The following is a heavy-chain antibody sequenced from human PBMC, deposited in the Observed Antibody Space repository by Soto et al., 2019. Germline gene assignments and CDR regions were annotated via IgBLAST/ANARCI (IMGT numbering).Heavy chain of an antibody. V-gene: IGHV4-34*01. J-gene: IGHJ4*02. Sequence: QVQLQQWGAGLLKPSETLSLTCAVYGGSFSGYYWSWIRQPPGKGLEWIGEINHSGSTNYNPSLKSRVTLSVDTSKNQFSLKLSSVTAADTAVYYCARAFYGDLDYWGQGTLVTVSS. CDR3: ARAFYGDLDY. D-gene: IGHD4-17*01. CDR2: INHSGST. CDR1: GGSFSGYY.